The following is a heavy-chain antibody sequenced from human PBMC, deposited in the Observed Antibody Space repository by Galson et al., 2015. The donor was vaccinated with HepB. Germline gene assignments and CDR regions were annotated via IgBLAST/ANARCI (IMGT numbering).Heavy chain of an antibody. CDR1: GFTFDDYA. J-gene: IGHJ4*02. D-gene: IGHD6-19*01. V-gene: IGHV3-9*01. Sequence: SLRLSCAASGFTFDDYAMHWVRQAPGKGLEWVSGISRNSGNIHYADPVKGRFTISRDNAKNSLYLQMNSLRSEDTALYYCAKDIRSGWYSYLDHWGQGILVTVSS. CDR3: AKDIRSGWYSYLDH. CDR2: ISRNSGNI.